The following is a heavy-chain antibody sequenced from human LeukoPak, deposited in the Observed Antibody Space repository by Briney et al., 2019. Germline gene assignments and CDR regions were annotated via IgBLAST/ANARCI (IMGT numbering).Heavy chain of an antibody. CDR2: IGTEDDT. J-gene: IGHJ2*01. D-gene: IGHD2-8*02. CDR1: GFTLRNYD. CDR3: ARGRFVLVPSLERWYFDL. V-gene: IGHV3-13*01. Sequence: GGCLRLSPTASGFTLRNYDMHWVRHTTEKGLEWVSGIGTEDDTLYPDSVKGRFTISRENAKNSFYLQMNSLRAGDTAVYYCARGRFVLVPSLERWYFDLWGRGTLVTVSS.